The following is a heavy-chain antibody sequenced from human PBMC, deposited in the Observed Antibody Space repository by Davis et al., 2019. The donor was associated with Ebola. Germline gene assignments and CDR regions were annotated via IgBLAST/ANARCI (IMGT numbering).Heavy chain of an antibody. CDR1: GYTFTSYG. J-gene: IGHJ6*04. Sequence: ASVKVSCKASGYTFTSYGISWVRQAPGQGLEWMGWISAYNGNTNYAQKFQGRVTMTRNTSISTAYMELSSLRSEDTAVYYCARRACSGWYRCGMDVWGKGTTVTVSS. CDR3: ARRACSGWYRCGMDV. D-gene: IGHD6-19*01. V-gene: IGHV1-18*01. CDR2: ISAYNGNT.